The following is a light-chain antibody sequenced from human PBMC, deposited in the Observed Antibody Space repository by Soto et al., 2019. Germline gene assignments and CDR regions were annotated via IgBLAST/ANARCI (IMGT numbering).Light chain of an antibody. CDR1: QSIXSW. Sequence: DIPMTQSPSTLSASVGDRVTITCRASQSIXSWLAWYQQKPGKAPKLLIYDASSLESGVPSRFSGSGSGTEFTLTISSLXXDXFATYYCQQYNSYRWTFGQGTKVEIK. CDR3: QQYNSYRWT. J-gene: IGKJ1*01. CDR2: DAS. V-gene: IGKV1-5*01.